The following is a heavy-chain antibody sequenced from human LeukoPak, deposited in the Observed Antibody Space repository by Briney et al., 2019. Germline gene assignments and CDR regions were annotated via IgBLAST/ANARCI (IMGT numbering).Heavy chain of an antibody. CDR2: ISSSSSYI. J-gene: IGHJ5*02. V-gene: IGHV3-21*01. CDR3: ARSPRSSSDWFDP. D-gene: IGHD2-2*01. CDR1: GFTFSSYS. Sequence: SGGSLRLSCAASGFTFSSYSMSWVRQAPGKGLEWVSSISSSSSYIYYADSVKGRFTISRDNAKNSLYLQMNSLRAEDTAVYYCARSPRSSSDWFDPWGQGTLVTVSS.